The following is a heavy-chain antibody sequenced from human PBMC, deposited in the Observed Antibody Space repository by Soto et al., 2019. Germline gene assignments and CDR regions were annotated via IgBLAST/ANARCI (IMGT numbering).Heavy chain of an antibody. CDR1: GGSISSSSYY. D-gene: IGHD3-3*01. Sequence: PSETLSLTCTVSGGSISSSSYYGGWIRQPPGKGLEWIGSIYYSGSTYYNPSLKSRVTISVDTSKNQFSLKLSSVTAADTAVYYCARKLRFLEWGNWFDPWGQGTLVTVSS. CDR2: IYYSGST. V-gene: IGHV4-39*01. J-gene: IGHJ5*02. CDR3: ARKLRFLEWGNWFDP.